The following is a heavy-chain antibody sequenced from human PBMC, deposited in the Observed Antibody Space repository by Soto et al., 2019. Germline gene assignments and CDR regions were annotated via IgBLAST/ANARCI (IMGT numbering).Heavy chain of an antibody. J-gene: IGHJ6*02. CDR1: GGSISSGGYY. CDR2: IYYSGST. V-gene: IGHV4-31*03. Sequence: LSLTCTVSGGSISSGGYYWSWIRQHPGKGLEWIGYIYYSGSTYYNPSLKSRVTISVDTSKNQFSLKLSSVTAADTAVYYCARWWFGEYYGMDVWGQGTKVTVS. CDR3: ARWWFGEYYGMDV. D-gene: IGHD3-10*01.